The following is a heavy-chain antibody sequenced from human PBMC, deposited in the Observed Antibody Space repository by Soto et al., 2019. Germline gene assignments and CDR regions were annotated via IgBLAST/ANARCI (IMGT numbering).Heavy chain of an antibody. D-gene: IGHD6-13*01. Sequence: QVQLVQSGAEVKKPGSSLKVSCKASGGTFSSYAISWVRQAPGQGLEWMGGIIPIFGTANYAQKFQGRVTITADESTSTAYMELSSLRSEDTAVYYCARTQDSSSWYSKYYFDYWGQGTLVTVSS. CDR2: IIPIFGTA. V-gene: IGHV1-69*01. J-gene: IGHJ4*02. CDR1: GGTFSSYA. CDR3: ARTQDSSSWYSKYYFDY.